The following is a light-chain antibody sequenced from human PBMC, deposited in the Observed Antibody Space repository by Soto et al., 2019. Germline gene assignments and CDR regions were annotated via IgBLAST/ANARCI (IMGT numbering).Light chain of an antibody. CDR1: QSVSNNY. CDR2: GSS. CDR3: QQYGSSPPYT. Sequence: EVVLTQSPGTLSLSPGERATLSCRASQSVSNNYFAWYQQKPGQAPRLLIFGSSDRATGIPDRFSGRGSGTDATLDISRLEPEDFAVYYCQQYGSSPPYTFGQETKLEIK. J-gene: IGKJ2*01. V-gene: IGKV3-20*01.